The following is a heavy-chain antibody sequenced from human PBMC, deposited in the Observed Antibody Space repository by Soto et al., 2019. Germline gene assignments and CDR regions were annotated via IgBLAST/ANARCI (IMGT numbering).Heavy chain of an antibody. CDR1: GGSISSYY. V-gene: IGHV4-4*07. CDR2: IYTSGST. J-gene: IGHJ6*02. Sequence: QVQLQESGPGLVKPSETLSLTCTVSGGSISSYYWSWIRQPAGKGLEWIGRIYTSGSTNYNPSLRSRVTKSVDTSKNQFSLKLSSVTAAVTAGYYWASLITILENGMDVWGQGTTVTVSS. D-gene: IGHD3-3*01. CDR3: ASLITILENGMDV.